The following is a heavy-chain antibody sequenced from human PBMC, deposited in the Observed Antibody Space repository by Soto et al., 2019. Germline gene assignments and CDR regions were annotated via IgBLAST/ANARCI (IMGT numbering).Heavy chain of an antibody. D-gene: IGHD3-22*01. V-gene: IGHV4-30-2*01. Sequence: QLQLQESGSGLVKPSQTLSLTCAVSGDSISSGGYSWNWIRQPPGKGLEWIGYIYHSGGTDYNPSLKSRLPTTVDSSNNQFALKLSSVTAADTAVYYCARDSRSGYYLDYWGQGTLVTVSS. CDR3: ARDSRSGYYLDY. J-gene: IGHJ4*02. CDR1: GDSISSGGYS. CDR2: IYHSGGT.